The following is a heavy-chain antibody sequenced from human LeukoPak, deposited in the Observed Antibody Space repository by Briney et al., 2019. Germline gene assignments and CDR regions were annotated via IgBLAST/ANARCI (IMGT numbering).Heavy chain of an antibody. Sequence: PGGSLILSCAASGFTFSDHYMSWSRQAPGKGLEWLSYISPSTTHTSYADSVKGRFTISRDNAKNLLFLQMNSLRAEDTAVYYCARGGHGAADQWGQGTLVTVSS. V-gene: IGHV3-11*05. CDR1: GFTFSDHY. CDR3: ARGGHGAADQ. J-gene: IGHJ5*02. D-gene: IGHD1-26*01. CDR2: ISPSTTHT.